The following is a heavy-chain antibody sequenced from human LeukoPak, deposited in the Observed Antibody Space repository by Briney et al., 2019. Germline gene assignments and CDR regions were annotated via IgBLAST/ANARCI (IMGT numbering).Heavy chain of an antibody. CDR2: IYTSGST. CDR1: GGSISSGSYY. D-gene: IGHD6-19*01. CDR3: ARRAASSGWYSY. V-gene: IGHV4-61*02. J-gene: IGHJ4*02. Sequence: PSETLSLTCTVSGGSISSGSYYWSWIRQPAGKGLEWIGRIYTSGSTNYNPSLKSRVTISVDTSKNQFSLKLSSVTAADTAVYYCARRAASSGWYSYWGQGTLVTVSS.